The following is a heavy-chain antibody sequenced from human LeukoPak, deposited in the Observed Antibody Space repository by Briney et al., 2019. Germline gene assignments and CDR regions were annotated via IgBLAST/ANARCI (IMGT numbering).Heavy chain of an antibody. CDR1: GFTFSSYA. J-gene: IGHJ4*02. CDR2: ISGSGGST. V-gene: IGHV3-23*01. CDR3: AKAESWYPYGSGSPPGY. Sequence: AGASPRLSCAASGFTFSSYAMSWVRQAPGKGLEWVSAISGSGGSTYYADSVKGRFTISRDNSKNTLYLQMNSLRAEDTAVYYCAKAESWYPYGSGSPPGYWGQGTLVTVSS. D-gene: IGHD3-10*01.